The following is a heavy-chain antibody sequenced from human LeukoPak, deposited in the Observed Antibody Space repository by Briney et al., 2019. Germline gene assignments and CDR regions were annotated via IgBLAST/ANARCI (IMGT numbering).Heavy chain of an antibody. Sequence: ASVKVSCKASGYTFTGYYMHWVRQAPGQGLEWMGWINPNSGGTNYAQKFQGRVTMTRGTSISTAYMELSRPRSDDTAVYYCAAAGFGEPRLDYWGQGTLVTVSS. V-gene: IGHV1-2*02. D-gene: IGHD3-10*01. J-gene: IGHJ4*02. CDR1: GYTFTGYY. CDR2: INPNSGGT. CDR3: AAAGFGEPRLDY.